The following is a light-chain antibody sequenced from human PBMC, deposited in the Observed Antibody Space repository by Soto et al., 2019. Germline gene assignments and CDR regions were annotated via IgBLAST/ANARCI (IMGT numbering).Light chain of an antibody. CDR2: DVS. Sequence: QSVLTQPRSVSGSPGQSVTISCTGTSGDVGNFISLSWYQFHPGKAPKLILFDVSRRPSGVPDRFSGSKSGNTASLTISGLLADDEADYYCCSYAGNYAYIFGVGTQVTVL. J-gene: IGLJ1*01. V-gene: IGLV2-11*01. CDR3: CSYAGNYAYI. CDR1: SGDVGNFIS.